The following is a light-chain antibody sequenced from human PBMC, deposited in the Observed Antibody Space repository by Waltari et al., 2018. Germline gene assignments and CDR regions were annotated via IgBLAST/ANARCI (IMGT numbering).Light chain of an antibody. Sequence: DVVMSQSPLSLPVTLGQPASIPCRSSHSLVYSDGNTFLSWFQQRPGQPPRRLIYKVSNRESGVPDRFSGSGSGTDFTLEINRVEAEDVGVYYCMQQTHWPPTFGQGTKVEIK. CDR2: KVS. J-gene: IGKJ1*01. CDR1: HSLVYSDGNTF. V-gene: IGKV2-30*01. CDR3: MQQTHWPPT.